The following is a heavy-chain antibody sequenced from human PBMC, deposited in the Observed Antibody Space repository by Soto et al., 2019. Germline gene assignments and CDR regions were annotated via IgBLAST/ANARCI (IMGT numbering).Heavy chain of an antibody. J-gene: IGHJ4*02. CDR1: GFTFSTYT. CDR2: ISSGSSYI. CDR3: ARVINQQLVGTGDY. Sequence: EVQLVESGGGLVKPGGSLRLSCAAAGFTFSTYTMKWVRQAPGKGLEWVSSISSGSSYIYYADSVRGRFTISRDNAQNSLFLQVNSLRAEDTAVYYCARVINQQLVGTGDYWGQGTLVPVSS. V-gene: IGHV3-21*01. D-gene: IGHD6-13*01.